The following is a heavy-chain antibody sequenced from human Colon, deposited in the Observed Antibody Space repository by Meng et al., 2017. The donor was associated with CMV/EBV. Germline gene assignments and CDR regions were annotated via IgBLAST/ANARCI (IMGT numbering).Heavy chain of an antibody. J-gene: IGHJ5*02. D-gene: IGHD3-3*01. V-gene: IGHV3-23*03. CDR2: IYSGGSST. Sequence: GESLKISCAASGFTFSSYAMSWVRQAPGKGLEWVSVIYSGGSSTYYADSVKGRFTISRDNSKNTLYLQMNSLRAEDTAVYYCARDFWSGSSPFDPWGQGTLVTVSS. CDR3: ARDFWSGSSPFDP. CDR1: GFTFSSYA.